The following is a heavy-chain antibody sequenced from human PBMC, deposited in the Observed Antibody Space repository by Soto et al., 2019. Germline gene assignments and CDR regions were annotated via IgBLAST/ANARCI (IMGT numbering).Heavy chain of an antibody. CDR1: GYTFTSYG. J-gene: IGHJ6*03. Sequence: GASVKGSCKASGYTFTSYGISWVRQTPGQGLEWMGWISAYNGNTNYAQKLQGRVTMTTDTSTSTAYMELRSLRSDDTAVYYCARRSRYDFWSGYYRDYYYYYMDVWGKGTTVTVSS. V-gene: IGHV1-18*01. CDR3: ARRSRYDFWSGYYRDYYYYYMDV. D-gene: IGHD3-3*01. CDR2: ISAYNGNT.